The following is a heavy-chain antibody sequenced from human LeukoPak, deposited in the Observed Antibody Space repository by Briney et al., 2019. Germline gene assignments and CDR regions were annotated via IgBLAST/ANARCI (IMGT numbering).Heavy chain of an antibody. CDR3: ARQGDSY. D-gene: IGHD2-21*02. CDR2: LYRGGDT. J-gene: IGHJ4*02. Sequence: GGSLRLSCAASGLTVSNNYLSWVRQAPGKGLAWVSVLYRGGDTFYADSVKGRFTISRDNAKNSLYLQMNSLRAEDTAVYYCARQGDSYWGQGTLVTVSS. V-gene: IGHV3-53*01. CDR1: GLTVSNNY.